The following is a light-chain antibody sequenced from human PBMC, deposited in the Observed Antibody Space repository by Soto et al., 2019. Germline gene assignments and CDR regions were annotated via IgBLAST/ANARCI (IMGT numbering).Light chain of an antibody. Sequence: QMAHSPSSLSASVGDRVTVTCRASQSIGGYLNWYQQRPGKAPNPLIFGASSLQSGVSSRFSGSGHGTDVTLTISSLQPEDFASYYCQQSYNTPPTFGQGTKVETK. J-gene: IGKJ1*01. CDR1: QSIGGY. CDR3: QQSYNTPPT. V-gene: IGKV1-39*01. CDR2: GAS.